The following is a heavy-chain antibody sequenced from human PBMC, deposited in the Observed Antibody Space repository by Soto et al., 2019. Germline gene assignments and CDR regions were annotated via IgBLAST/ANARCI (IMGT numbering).Heavy chain of an antibody. CDR3: ARHSRRSSGWYGDY. CDR1: GYGFTGYW. Sequence: PGESLKISCKASGYGFTGYWIGWVRQLPGKGLEWMGTIYPGDSDTRYSPSFQGQVTISADKSITTAYLQWSGLKASDTAMYYCARHSRRSSGWYGDYWGQGTPVTVSS. D-gene: IGHD6-19*01. CDR2: IYPGDSDT. J-gene: IGHJ4*02. V-gene: IGHV5-51*01.